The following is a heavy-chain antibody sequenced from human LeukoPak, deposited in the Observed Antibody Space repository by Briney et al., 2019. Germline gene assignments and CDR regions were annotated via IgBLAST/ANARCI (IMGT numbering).Heavy chain of an antibody. Sequence: TSETLSLTCAVHSESFSGYYWSWIRQPPGKGLEWIGEINHSGSTNYNPSLKSRVTISVDTSKNYFSLKLSSVTAADTAVYYCAREYPKGGSYRFDPWGQGTLVTVSS. V-gene: IGHV4-34*01. D-gene: IGHD1-26*01. J-gene: IGHJ5*02. CDR2: INHSGST. CDR1: SESFSGYY. CDR3: AREYPKGGSYRFDP.